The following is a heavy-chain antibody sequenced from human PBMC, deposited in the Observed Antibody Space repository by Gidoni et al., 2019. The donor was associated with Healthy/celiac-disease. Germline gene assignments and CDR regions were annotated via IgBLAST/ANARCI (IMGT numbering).Heavy chain of an antibody. J-gene: IGHJ3*02. CDR2: INPNSGGT. Sequence: QVQLVKSGAEVKKPGASVKVSCKASGYTFTSYYMHWARQAPGQGLEWMGWINPNSGGTNYAQKFQGRVTMTRDTSISTAYMELSRLRSDDTAVYYCARGQTASGSYLNRYHAFDIWGQGTMVTVSS. D-gene: IGHD1-26*01. CDR3: ARGQTASGSYLNRYHAFDI. CDR1: GYTFTSYY. V-gene: IGHV1-2*02.